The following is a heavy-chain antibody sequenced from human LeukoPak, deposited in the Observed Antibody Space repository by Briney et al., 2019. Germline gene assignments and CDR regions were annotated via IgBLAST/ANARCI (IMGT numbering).Heavy chain of an antibody. CDR3: TRGRLPADAFDI. V-gene: IGHV1-18*01. CDR1: GYTFTSFG. CDR2: ISTYNSNI. J-gene: IGHJ3*02. D-gene: IGHD2-2*01. Sequence: ASVKVSCKSSGYTFTSFGFTWVRQAPGQGLEWLGWISTYNSNINYAQNLQDRLTLTTDSSTNTAYMELSSLRSDDTAIYYCTRGRLPADAFDIWGQGTLVTVPS.